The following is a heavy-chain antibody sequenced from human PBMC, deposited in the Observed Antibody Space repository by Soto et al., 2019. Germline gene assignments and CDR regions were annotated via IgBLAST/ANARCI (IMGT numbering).Heavy chain of an antibody. V-gene: IGHV3-7*01. CDR2: IKQDVSEI. D-gene: IGHD3-10*01. J-gene: IGHJ4*02. Sequence: GGSLRLSCAASGFTFSSYWMSWVRQAPGKGLEWVANIKQDVSEINYVDSVKGRFTISRDNAMNSLYLQMNSLRAEDTAVYYCAGDGRSGSFDYWGQGTLVTVSS. CDR1: GFTFSSYW. CDR3: AGDGRSGSFDY.